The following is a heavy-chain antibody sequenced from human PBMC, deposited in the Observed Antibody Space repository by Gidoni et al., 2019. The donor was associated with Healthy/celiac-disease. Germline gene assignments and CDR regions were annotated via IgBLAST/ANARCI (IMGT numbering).Heavy chain of an antibody. CDR2: IYYSGST. V-gene: IGHV4-59*08. CDR1: GGSISSYS. J-gene: IGHJ6*03. Sequence: QVQLQESGPGLVKPSETLSLTCTVSGGSISSYSWSWIRQPPGKGLEWIGYIYYSGSTNYNPSLKSRVTISVDTSKNQFSLKLSSVTAADTAVYYCARHSAGMYYGDYVPYYYYYYMDVWGKGTTVTVSS. D-gene: IGHD4-17*01. CDR3: ARHSAGMYYGDYVPYYYYYYMDV.